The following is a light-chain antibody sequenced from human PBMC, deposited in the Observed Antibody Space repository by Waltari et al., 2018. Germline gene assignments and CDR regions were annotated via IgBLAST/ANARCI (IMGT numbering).Light chain of an antibody. CDR2: EVS. CDR1: NNHVGNNNH. Sequence: HSALTQPASVSGSPGQSIPISCSGTNNHVGNNNHVSWYQQHPARVPKLIIYEVSERPSGVSDRFSGSKSGNTASLTISGLQPDDEADYYCFSYTRSITFVFGGGTKLTVL. V-gene: IGLV2-23*02. J-gene: IGLJ2*01. CDR3: FSYTRSITFV.